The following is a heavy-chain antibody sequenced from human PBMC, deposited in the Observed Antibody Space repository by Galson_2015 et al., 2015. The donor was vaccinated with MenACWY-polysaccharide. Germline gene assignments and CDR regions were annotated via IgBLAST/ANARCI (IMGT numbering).Heavy chain of an antibody. D-gene: IGHD6-25*01. CDR1: GYSFTSNW. J-gene: IGHJ6*02. CDR2: IYPGDSNS. CDR3: ARRADYNFGMDV. Sequence: QSGAEVKKPGESLKISCTGSGYSFTSNWIGWVRQMPGKGLEWMGVIYPGDSNSRYSPSFQGQVTISADKSIGTAYLQWSSLKASDTAMYYCARRADYNFGMDVWGQGTTVTDSS. V-gene: IGHV5-51*03.